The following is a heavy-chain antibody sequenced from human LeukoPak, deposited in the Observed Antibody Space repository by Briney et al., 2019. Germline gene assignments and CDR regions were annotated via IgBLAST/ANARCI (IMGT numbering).Heavy chain of an antibody. CDR2: IYYTGST. V-gene: IGHV4-59*08. CDR3: ARHYSITGGRLSGYWLDP. CDR1: GGSITTYY. D-gene: IGHD7-27*01. Sequence: PSETLSLTCTVSGGSITTYYCSWIRQPPGKGLEWIAYIYYTGSTNYNPSLKSRVTISVDTSKNQVSLKLSSVTAADTAVYYCARHYSITGGRLSGYWLDPWGQGTLVTVSS. J-gene: IGHJ5*02.